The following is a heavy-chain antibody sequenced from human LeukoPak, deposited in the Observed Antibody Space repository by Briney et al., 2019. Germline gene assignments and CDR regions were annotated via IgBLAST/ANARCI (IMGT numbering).Heavy chain of an antibody. Sequence: ASVKVSCXASGGTFSSYTIRWVRQAHGQGLEWMALINPSGGSRSYGQRFQGRVSMTRDTSTSTVYMELSSLRSEDTAVYYCARNYGGKRYFQHWGQGTLVTVSS. CDR1: GGTFSSYT. V-gene: IGHV1-46*01. CDR3: ARNYGGKRYFQH. D-gene: IGHD4-23*01. J-gene: IGHJ1*01. CDR2: INPSGGSR.